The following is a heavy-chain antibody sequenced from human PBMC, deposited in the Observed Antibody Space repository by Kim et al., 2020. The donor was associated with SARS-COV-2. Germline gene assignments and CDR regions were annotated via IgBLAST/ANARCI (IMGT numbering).Heavy chain of an antibody. CDR1: GYNFNNYW. J-gene: IGHJ4*02. CDR3: ERGDSAGALDN. V-gene: IGHV5-51*01. D-gene: IGHD7-27*01. CDR2: MFPSDSDI. Sequence: GESLKISCKGSGYNFNNYWIAWVRQMPGKGLEWMGMMFPSDSDIRYSPSFEGQITISVDKSTTTAHLQWPSLKASDTAIYFCERGDSAGALDNWGQGTLVTVSS.